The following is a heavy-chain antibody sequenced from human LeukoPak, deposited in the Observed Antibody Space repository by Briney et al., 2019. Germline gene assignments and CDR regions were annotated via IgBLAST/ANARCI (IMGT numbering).Heavy chain of an antibody. CDR3: ARGMYSSKFDL. CDR1: GYTFTSQY. J-gene: IGHJ2*01. V-gene: IGHV1-46*01. Sequence: ASVKVSCKTSGYTFTSQYIHWVRQAPGQGLEWMGIVNPSGGSTRYAQEFQGRVTMTRDTSTSTVYMELSSVRSEDTAVYYCARGMYSSKFDLWGRGTLVSVSS. CDR2: VNPSGGST. D-gene: IGHD6-13*01.